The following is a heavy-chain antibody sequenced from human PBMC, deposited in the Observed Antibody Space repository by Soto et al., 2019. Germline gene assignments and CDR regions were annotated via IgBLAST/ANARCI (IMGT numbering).Heavy chain of an antibody. J-gene: IGHJ4*02. D-gene: IGHD2-21*01. V-gene: IGHV4-30-4*01. CDR3: ASGLSGDKVDQ. CDR1: GGSISSHY. Sequence: SETLSLTCTVSGGSISSHYWSWIRQPPGKGLEWIGHIYDSGNTYNNPSLKSRLTISVDTSKNHFSLNLNSVTAADTAVYYCASGLSGDKVDQWGQGTLVTSPQ. CDR2: IYDSGNT.